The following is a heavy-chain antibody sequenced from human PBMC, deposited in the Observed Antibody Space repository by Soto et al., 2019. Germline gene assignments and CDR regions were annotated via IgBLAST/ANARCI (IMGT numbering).Heavy chain of an antibody. V-gene: IGHV4-59*01. CDR2: IYYSGST. CDR1: GGSISSYY. J-gene: IGHJ5*02. CDR3: ARGTYDFWSGYYNWFDP. Sequence: SETLSLTCTVSGGSISSYYWSWIRQPPGKGLEWIGYIYYSGSTNYNPSLKSRVTISVDTSKNQFSLKLSSVTAADTAVYYCARGTYDFWSGYYNWFDPWGQGTLVTVSS. D-gene: IGHD3-3*01.